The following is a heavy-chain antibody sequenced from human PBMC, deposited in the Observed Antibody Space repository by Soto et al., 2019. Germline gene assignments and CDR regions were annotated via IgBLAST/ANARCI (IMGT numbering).Heavy chain of an antibody. CDR3: ARGGYSYENYYYYYMDV. V-gene: IGHV5-51*01. CDR1: GYSFTSYW. CDR2: IYPGDSDT. Sequence: PGESLKISCKGSGYSFTSYWIGWVRQMPGKGLEWMGIIYPGDSDTRYSPSFQGQVTISADKSISTAYLQWSSLKASDTAMYYCARGGYSYENYYYYYMDVWGKGTTVTVSS. D-gene: IGHD5-18*01. J-gene: IGHJ6*03.